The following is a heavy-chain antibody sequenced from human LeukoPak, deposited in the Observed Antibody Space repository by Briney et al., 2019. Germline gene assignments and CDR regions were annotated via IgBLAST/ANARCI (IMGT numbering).Heavy chain of an antibody. CDR3: ARDTYSSSWYTYYYYYMDV. CDR1: GFTFSSYE. D-gene: IGHD6-13*01. J-gene: IGHJ6*03. Sequence: PGGSLRLSCAASGFTFSSYEMNWVRQAPGKGLEWVSYISSSGSTIYYADSVKGRFTISRDNAKNSLYLQMNSLRAEDTAVYYCARDTYSSSWYTYYYYYMDVWGKGTTVTISS. V-gene: IGHV3-48*03. CDR2: ISSSGSTI.